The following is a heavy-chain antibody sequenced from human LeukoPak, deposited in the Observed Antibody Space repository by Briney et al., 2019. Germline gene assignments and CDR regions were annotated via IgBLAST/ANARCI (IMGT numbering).Heavy chain of an antibody. CDR1: GFTFSSYS. Sequence: RGSLRLSCAASGFTFSSYSMNWVRQAPGKGLEWVSSISSSSSYIYYADSVKGRFTISRDNAKNPLYLQMNSLRAEDTAVYYCARVRGYDSSGYSNWGQGTLVTVSS. J-gene: IGHJ4*02. CDR2: ISSSSSYI. V-gene: IGHV3-21*01. CDR3: ARVRGYDSSGYSN. D-gene: IGHD3-22*01.